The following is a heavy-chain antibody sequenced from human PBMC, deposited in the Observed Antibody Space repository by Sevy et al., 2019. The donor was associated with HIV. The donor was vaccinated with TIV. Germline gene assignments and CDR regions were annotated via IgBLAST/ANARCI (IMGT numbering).Heavy chain of an antibody. CDR2: IYHSGST. Sequence: SETLSLTCAVSGGSIISVNWWHWVRQSPGKGLEWIGEIYHSGSTNYNPSLKSLVTISVDNSKNQFSLNLYSVTAADTAVYYCARGGETPRGFDPWGQGSLVTVSS. CDR1: GGSIISVNW. CDR3: ARGGETPRGFDP. J-gene: IGHJ5*02. V-gene: IGHV4-4*02. D-gene: IGHD3-16*01.